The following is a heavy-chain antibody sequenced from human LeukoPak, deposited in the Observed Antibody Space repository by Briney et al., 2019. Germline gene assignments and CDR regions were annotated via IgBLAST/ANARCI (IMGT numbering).Heavy chain of an antibody. CDR2: INPHSGDT. CDR3: ARERNVEVTSIGALGY. Sequence: ASVKVSCKASGYTFTSYYMHWVRQAPGQGLEWMGWINPHSGDTHYAQKFQGRVTMTRDTSISTAYMELSRLRSDDTADYYCARERNVEVTSIGALGYWGQGTLVSVSS. J-gene: IGHJ4*02. CDR1: GYTFTSYY. D-gene: IGHD2-21*02. V-gene: IGHV1-2*02.